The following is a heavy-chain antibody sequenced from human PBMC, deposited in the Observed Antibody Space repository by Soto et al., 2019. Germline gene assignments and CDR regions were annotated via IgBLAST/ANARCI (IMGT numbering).Heavy chain of an antibody. Sequence: ASVKVSCKASGYTFTSYAMHWVRQAPGQRLEWMGWINAGNGNRKYSQKFQGRVTITRDTSASTAYMELSSLRSEDTAVYYCAREDPVAGPFDYWGQGTLVTVSS. J-gene: IGHJ4*02. CDR2: INAGNGNR. D-gene: IGHD6-19*01. V-gene: IGHV1-3*01. CDR3: AREDPVAGPFDY. CDR1: GYTFTSYA.